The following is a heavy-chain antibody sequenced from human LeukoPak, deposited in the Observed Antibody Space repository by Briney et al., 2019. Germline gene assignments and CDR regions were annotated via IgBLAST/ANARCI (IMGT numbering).Heavy chain of an antibody. CDR3: ARGAVIFDY. CDR1: GFTFSSYE. CDR2: ISSSGSTI. Sequence: GGSPRLSCAASGFTFSSYELNWVRQAPGKGLEWVSYISSSGSTINYADSVKGRFTISRDNAKNSLSLQMNSLRAEDTAVYYCARGAVIFDYWGQGTLLTLSS. V-gene: IGHV3-48*03. J-gene: IGHJ4*02. D-gene: IGHD2/OR15-2a*01.